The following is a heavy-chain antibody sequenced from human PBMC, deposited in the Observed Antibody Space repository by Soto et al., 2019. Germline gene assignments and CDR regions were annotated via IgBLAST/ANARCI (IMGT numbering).Heavy chain of an antibody. J-gene: IGHJ3*02. CDR1: GDSINNADYY. D-gene: IGHD3-10*01. V-gene: IGHV4-31*03. CDR3: ARVRGHAFDI. CDR2: IYYSGTT. Sequence: QVQLQESGPGLVKPSQTLSLNCSVSGDSINNADYYWSWIRQHAGRGLEWIGYIYYSGTTYYNPSLPSRVTISMDTSKNQFSLEMSSVTAADTAVYHCARVRGHAFDIRGQGTMVTVSS.